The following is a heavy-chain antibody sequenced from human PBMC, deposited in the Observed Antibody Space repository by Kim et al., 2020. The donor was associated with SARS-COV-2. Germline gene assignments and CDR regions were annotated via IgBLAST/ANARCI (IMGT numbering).Heavy chain of an antibody. CDR1: GGSISSGGYY. Sequence: SETLSLTCTVSGGSISSGGYYWSWIRQHPGKGLEWIGYIYYSGSTYYNPSPKSRLTISVDTSKNEFSLKLSSVTAADTAVYYCARAPITMIVVVQAFDIWGQGTMVTVSS. D-gene: IGHD3-22*01. CDR3: ARAPITMIVVVQAFDI. J-gene: IGHJ3*02. V-gene: IGHV4-31*03. CDR2: IYYSGST.